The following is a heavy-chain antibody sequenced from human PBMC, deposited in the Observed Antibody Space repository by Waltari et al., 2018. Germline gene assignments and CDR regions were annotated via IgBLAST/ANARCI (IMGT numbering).Heavy chain of an antibody. CDR3: ARSGFHGSGTPFDP. CDR1: GGSFSGYF. J-gene: IGHJ5*02. Sequence: QVQLQQWGAVLLKPSQTLSLTCAVEGGSFSGYFWNWVRQPPGKGLEWIGGIDDSGSTNYNPSLKSRVTLSIDTSRKRFSLNLNSMTAADTAIYYCARSGFHGSGTPFDPWGRGTLVTVSS. V-gene: IGHV4-34*02. D-gene: IGHD3-10*01. CDR2: IDDSGST.